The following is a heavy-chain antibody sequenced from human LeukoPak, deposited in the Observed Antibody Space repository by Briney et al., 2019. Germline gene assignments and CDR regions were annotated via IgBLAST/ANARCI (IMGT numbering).Heavy chain of an antibody. CDR3: ARGLQEMATLKGFDS. CDR2: IYSKGAT. Sequence: SETLSLTCTVSGDSVSSPNSYWTWIRQPAGKGLEWIGRIYSKGATNYNPSLKRRITISLDTSKNQLSLQLISVTAADTAVYYWARGLQEMATLKGFDSWGQGTLVTVSS. CDR1: GDSVSSPNSY. D-gene: IGHD5-24*01. J-gene: IGHJ4*02. V-gene: IGHV4-61*02.